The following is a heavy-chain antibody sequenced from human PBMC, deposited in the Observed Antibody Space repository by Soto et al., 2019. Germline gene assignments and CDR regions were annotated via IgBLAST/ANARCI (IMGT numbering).Heavy chain of an antibody. CDR2: IGTAGDT. CDR1: GFTFSSYD. Sequence: LRLSCAASGFTFSSYDMHWVRQATGKGLEWVSAIGTAGDTYYPGSVKGRFTTSRENAKNSLYLQMNSLRAGDTAVYYCARAKREETIFGVVIVPYYGMDVWGQGTTVTVSS. CDR3: ARAKREETIFGVVIVPYYGMDV. V-gene: IGHV3-13*01. D-gene: IGHD3-3*01. J-gene: IGHJ6*02.